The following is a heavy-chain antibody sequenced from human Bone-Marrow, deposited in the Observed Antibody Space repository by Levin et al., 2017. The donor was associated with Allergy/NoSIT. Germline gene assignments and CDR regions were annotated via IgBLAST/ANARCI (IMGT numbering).Heavy chain of an antibody. Sequence: SQTLSLTCAVYGGSFSGYYWSWIRQPPGKGLEWIGEINHSGSTNYNPSLKSRVTISVDTSKNQFSLKLSSVTAADTAVYYCARVVRNYYDSSGSPDRDPRDNWFDPWGQGTLVTVSS. CDR2: INHSGST. V-gene: IGHV4-34*01. D-gene: IGHD3-22*01. CDR1: GGSFSGYY. CDR3: ARVVRNYYDSSGSPDRDPRDNWFDP. J-gene: IGHJ5*02.